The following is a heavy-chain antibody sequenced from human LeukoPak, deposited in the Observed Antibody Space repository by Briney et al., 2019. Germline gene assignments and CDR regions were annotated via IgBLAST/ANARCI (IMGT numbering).Heavy chain of an antibody. Sequence: SETLSLTCAVSGYSISSCYYWGWIRQPPGKGLEWIGSIYHSGSTYYNPSLKSRVTISVDTSKNQFSLKLSSVTAADTAVYYCARDQDDYVWGSPNGLKYWGQGTLVTVSS. CDR2: IYHSGST. D-gene: IGHD3-16*01. V-gene: IGHV4-38-2*02. CDR1: GYSISSCYY. J-gene: IGHJ4*02. CDR3: ARDQDDYVWGSPNGLKY.